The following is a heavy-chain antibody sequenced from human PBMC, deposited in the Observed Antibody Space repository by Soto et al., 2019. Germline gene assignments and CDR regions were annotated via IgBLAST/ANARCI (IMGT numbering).Heavy chain of an antibody. CDR1: GGSFSGYY. V-gene: IGHV4-34*01. CDR2: INHSGST. J-gene: IGHJ6*03. CDR3: ARGVSNYDFWSGYSHYYYYMDV. D-gene: IGHD3-3*01. Sequence: PSETLSLTCAVYGGSFSGYYWSWIRQPPGKGLEWIGEINHSGSTNYNPSLKCRVTISVDTSKSQFSLKLSSVTAADTAIYYCARGVSNYDFWSGYSHYYYYMDVWGKGTTVTVSS.